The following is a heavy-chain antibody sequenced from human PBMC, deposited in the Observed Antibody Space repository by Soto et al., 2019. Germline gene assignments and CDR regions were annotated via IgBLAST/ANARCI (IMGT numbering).Heavy chain of an antibody. V-gene: IGHV1-69*13. CDR1: GGSFSSFA. CDR2: IIPMFGSA. CDR3: ARDGTLYDSSAYYYLY. D-gene: IGHD3-22*01. J-gene: IGHJ4*02. Sequence: SVKVSCKASGGSFSSFAFSWVRQAPGQGLEWMGGIIPMFGSANYAQEFLGRVTFTADDSTSTAYMEISGLRSEDTAMYYCARDGTLYDSSAYYYLYWGQGTLVTVSS.